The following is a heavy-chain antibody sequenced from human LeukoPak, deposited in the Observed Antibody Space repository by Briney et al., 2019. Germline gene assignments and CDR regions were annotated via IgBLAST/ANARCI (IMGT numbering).Heavy chain of an antibody. Sequence: PGGSLRLSWAASGFTFSSYAIHWVRQAPGKGLEYVSAISSNGGSTYYANSVKGRFTISRDNSKNTLYLQMGSLRAEDMAVYYCARGRSTGFLEWLSLDYMDVWGKGTTVTVSS. J-gene: IGHJ6*03. CDR2: ISSNGGST. CDR1: GFTFSSYA. V-gene: IGHV3-64*01. CDR3: ARGRSTGFLEWLSLDYMDV. D-gene: IGHD3-3*01.